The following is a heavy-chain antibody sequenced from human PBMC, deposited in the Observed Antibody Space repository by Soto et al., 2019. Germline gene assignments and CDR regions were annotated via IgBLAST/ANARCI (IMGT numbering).Heavy chain of an antibody. J-gene: IGHJ4*02. CDR2: IYHSGST. CDR1: GGSISSGGYS. D-gene: IGHD6-19*01. V-gene: IGHV4-30-2*01. Sequence: SETLSLTCAVSGGSISSGGYSWSWIRQPPGKGLEWIGYIYHSGSTYHNPSLKSRVTISVDRSKNQFSLKLSSVTAADTAVYYCARDQGDGWNYFDYWGQGTLVTVSS. CDR3: ARDQGDGWNYFDY.